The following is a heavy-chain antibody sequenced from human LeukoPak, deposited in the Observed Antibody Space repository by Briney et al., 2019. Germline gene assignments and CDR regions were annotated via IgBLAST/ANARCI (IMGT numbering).Heavy chain of an antibody. CDR1: GFPFTSSA. CDR2: IVVGSGNT. CDR3: AAGNDIFDFDY. V-gene: IGHV1-58*02. D-gene: IGHD3-9*01. Sequence: SVKVSCKASGFPFTSSAMQWVRQARGQRLEWIGWIVVGSGNTNYAQKFQERVTITRDMSTSTAYMELSSLRSEDTAVYYCAAGNDIFDFDYWGQGTLVTVSS. J-gene: IGHJ4*02.